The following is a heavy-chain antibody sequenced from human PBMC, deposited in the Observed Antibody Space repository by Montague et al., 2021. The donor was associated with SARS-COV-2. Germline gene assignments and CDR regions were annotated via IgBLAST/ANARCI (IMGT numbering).Heavy chain of an antibody. Sequence: SLRLSCAASGFTLISFPMGWFRRPPGKGWEWVPAISVSGGSTYSAASVKGRFPTSRDNSKNTLYLQMNSLRAEDTAVYYCARYGWGSFLAIRDYYYYGMDVWGQGTTVTVSS. CDR3: ARYGWGSFLAIRDYYYYGMDV. CDR1: GFTLISFP. D-gene: IGHD3-10*01. J-gene: IGHJ6*02. CDR2: ISVSGGST. V-gene: IGHV3-23*01.